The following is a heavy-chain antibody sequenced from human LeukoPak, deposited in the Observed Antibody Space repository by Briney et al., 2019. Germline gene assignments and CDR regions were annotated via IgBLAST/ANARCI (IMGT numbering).Heavy chain of an antibody. V-gene: IGHV1-69*02. D-gene: IGHD4-17*01. Sequence: ASVKVSCKASGYTFTSYYMHWVRQAPGQGLEWMGRIIPILGIANYAQKFQGRVTITADKSTGTAYMELSSLRSEDTAVYYCARSTASYGGNSAFDYWGQGTLVTVSS. CDR3: ARSTASYGGNSAFDY. CDR2: IIPILGIA. CDR1: GYTFTSYY. J-gene: IGHJ4*02.